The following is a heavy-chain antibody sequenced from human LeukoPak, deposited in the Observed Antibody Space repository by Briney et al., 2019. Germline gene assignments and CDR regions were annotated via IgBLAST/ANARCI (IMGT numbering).Heavy chain of an antibody. CDR2: ISYDGSNK. D-gene: IGHD2-15*01. CDR3: VRSVVVIAATPRLDY. V-gene: IGHV3-30*03. CDR1: GFSFISYG. Sequence: GGSLRLSCAASGFSFISYGMHWVRQAPGKGLEWVAVISYDGSNKYYADSVKGRFTISRDNSKNTLYLQMNSLRVEDTAVYYCVRSVVVIAATPRLDYWGQGTLVTISS. J-gene: IGHJ4*02.